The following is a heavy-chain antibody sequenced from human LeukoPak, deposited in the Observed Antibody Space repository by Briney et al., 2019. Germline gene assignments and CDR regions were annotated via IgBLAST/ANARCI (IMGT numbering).Heavy chain of an antibody. Sequence: RGESLKISCKGSGYSFTSYWIGWVRQMPGKGLEWMGIIYPGDSDTKYSPSFQGQVTISADNSISTAYLQWGSLKASDIAIYYCARRGSGGVYLIDYWGQGTLVTVSS. CDR1: GYSFTSYW. J-gene: IGHJ4*02. CDR2: IYPGDSDT. CDR3: ARRGSGGVYLIDY. D-gene: IGHD2-15*01. V-gene: IGHV5-51*01.